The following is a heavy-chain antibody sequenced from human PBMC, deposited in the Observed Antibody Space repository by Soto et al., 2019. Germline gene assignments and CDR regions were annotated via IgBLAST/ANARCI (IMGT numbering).Heavy chain of an antibody. CDR2: IIPIFGTA. D-gene: IGHD1-7*01. Sequence: GASVKVSCKASRVTFSSYAISWVRQAPGQGLEWMGGIIPIFGTANYAQKFQGRVTITADESTSTAYMELSSLRSEDTAVYYCARGHNWKYFPFDYWGQGTLVTVSS. CDR1: RVTFSSYA. V-gene: IGHV1-69*13. CDR3: ARGHNWKYFPFDY. J-gene: IGHJ4*02.